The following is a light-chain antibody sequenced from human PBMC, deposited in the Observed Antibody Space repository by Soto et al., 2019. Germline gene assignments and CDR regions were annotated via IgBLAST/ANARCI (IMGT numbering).Light chain of an antibody. CDR1: SNDVGAYNY. V-gene: IGLV2-14*01. CDR3: SSLASSSTPWV. Sequence: QSALTQPASVSGSHGQSITISCTGTSNDVGAYNYVSWYQHHPGKAPKVMIYGVSNRPSGVSNRFSGSKSGNTASLTISGLQAEDEADYYCSSLASSSTPWVFGGGTKLTVL. CDR2: GVS. J-gene: IGLJ3*02.